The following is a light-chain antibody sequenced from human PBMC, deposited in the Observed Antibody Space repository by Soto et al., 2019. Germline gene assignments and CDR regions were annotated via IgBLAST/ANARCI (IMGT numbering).Light chain of an antibody. CDR2: DAS. V-gene: IGKV1-33*01. J-gene: IGKJ3*01. CDR1: QDISYY. CDR3: QQYDNLFT. Sequence: DIQMTQSPSSLSASVGDRVTITCQASQDISYYLNWYQQKPGKAPKLLIYDASNLETGVPSRFSGSGSGTDFTFTISSLQPEDIGTYYCQQYDNLFTFGPGTKVDVK.